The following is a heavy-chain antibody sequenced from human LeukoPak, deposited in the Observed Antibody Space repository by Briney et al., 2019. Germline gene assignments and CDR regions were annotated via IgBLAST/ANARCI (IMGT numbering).Heavy chain of an antibody. CDR3: ARVDCSGGSCYSGWFDP. J-gene: IGHJ5*02. V-gene: IGHV1-46*01. CDR1: GYTFTSYY. D-gene: IGHD2-15*01. CDR2: INPSGGST. Sequence: ASVKVSCKASGYTFTSYYMHWVRQAPGQGLEWMGIINPSGGSTSYAQKFQGRVTMTRDTSTSTVYMELGSLRSEDTAVYYCARVDCSGGSCYSGWFDPWGQGTLVTVSS.